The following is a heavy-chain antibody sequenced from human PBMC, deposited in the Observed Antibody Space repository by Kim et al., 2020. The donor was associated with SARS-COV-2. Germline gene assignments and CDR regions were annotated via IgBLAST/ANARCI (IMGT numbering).Heavy chain of an antibody. D-gene: IGHD3-10*01. V-gene: IGHV3-53*01. Sequence: YAGSAKGRFTISRENAKNTLYLQMNSLRAEDTAEYHCARELLWFGDSGMDVWGQGTAVTVSS. J-gene: IGHJ6*02. CDR3: ARELLWFGDSGMDV.